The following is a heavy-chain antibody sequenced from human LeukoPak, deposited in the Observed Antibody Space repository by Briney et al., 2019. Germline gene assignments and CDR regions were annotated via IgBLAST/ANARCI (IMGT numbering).Heavy chain of an antibody. Sequence: PSETLSLTCNVSGYSISSGYFWGWVRQAPGKGLEWVSVIYSGGSTYYADSVKGRFTISRDNSKNTLYLQMNSLRAEDTAVYYCAREIAELTPPYYYYYMDVWGKGTTVTISS. CDR1: GYSISSGY. J-gene: IGHJ6*03. CDR2: IYSGGST. V-gene: IGHV3-66*01. D-gene: IGHD1-26*01. CDR3: AREIAELTPPYYYYYMDV.